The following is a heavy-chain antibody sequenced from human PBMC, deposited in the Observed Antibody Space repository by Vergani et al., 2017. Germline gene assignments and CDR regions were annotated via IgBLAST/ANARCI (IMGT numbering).Heavy chain of an antibody. CDR2: ISGSGGST. CDR1: GFTFNHYA. V-gene: IGHV3-23*01. CDR3: AKANPRNSGYDYLYYYHAMDV. D-gene: IGHD5-12*01. J-gene: IGHJ6*02. Sequence: EVQLLESGGDLVQPGGSLRLSCAASGFTFNHYAMNWVRQAPGKGLEWVSGISGSGGSTYYAGSVKRRFTISRDSSKNTLYLQMNSLSAGDTAVYYCAKANPRNSGYDYLYYYHAMDVWGQGTTVTVSS.